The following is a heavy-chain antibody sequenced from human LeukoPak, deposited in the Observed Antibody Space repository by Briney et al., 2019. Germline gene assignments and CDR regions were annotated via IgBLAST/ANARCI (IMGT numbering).Heavy chain of an antibody. CDR1: GDSFTVDA. Sequence: ASVRVSSMDSGDSFTVDAMHWGREAPGERVWWVGWINPGDGITKYSETLQGSVTITRASIPSTGCMGQSSLRAEDTAMYYCARDRPWWALSGDIWGQGTMVTVPS. J-gene: IGHJ3*02. D-gene: IGHD1-26*01. CDR2: INPGDGIT. V-gene: IGHV1-3*01. CDR3: ARDRPWWALSGDI.